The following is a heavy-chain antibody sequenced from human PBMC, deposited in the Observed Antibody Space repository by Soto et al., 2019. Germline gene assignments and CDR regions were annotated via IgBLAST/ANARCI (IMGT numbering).Heavy chain of an antibody. D-gene: IGHD2-15*01. J-gene: IGHJ4*02. Sequence: PGGSLRLSCTVSAISEFSFSDQYMDWVRQAPGKGLEWVGRSRNRVNNLSTAYAASVQGRFTISRDESKQAVYLQMNSLKTDDTAVYYCSRVDPSATSPDYWGQGTLVTVSS. CDR1: AISEFSFSDQY. CDR3: SRVDPSATSPDY. CDR2: SRNRVNNLST. V-gene: IGHV3-72*01.